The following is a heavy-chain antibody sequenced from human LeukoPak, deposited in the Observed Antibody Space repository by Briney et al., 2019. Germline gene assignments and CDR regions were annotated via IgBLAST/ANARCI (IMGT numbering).Heavy chain of an antibody. D-gene: IGHD3-3*01. CDR3: ARDPSTYYDFWSGYYHDAFDI. CDR2: ISGSGGST. Sequence: GGSLRLSCAASGFTFSSYAMSWVRQAPGKGLEWVSAISGSGGSTYYADSVKGRFTISRDNAKNSLYLQMNSLRAEDTAVYYCARDPSTYYDFWSGYYHDAFDIWGQGTMVTVSS. J-gene: IGHJ3*02. CDR1: GFTFSSYA. V-gene: IGHV3-23*01.